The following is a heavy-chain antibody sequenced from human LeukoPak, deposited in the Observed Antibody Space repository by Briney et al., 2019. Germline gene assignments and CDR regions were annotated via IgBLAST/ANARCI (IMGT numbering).Heavy chain of an antibody. CDR2: ISGSGGST. CDR3: AKDRLAAAGPNWFDP. J-gene: IGHJ5*02. CDR1: GFTFSSYA. Sequence: GGSLRLSCAASGFTFSSYAMSWVRQAPGKGLEWVSAISGSGGSTYYADSVKGRFTISRDNSKNTLYLQMNSLRVEDTAVYYCAKDRLAAAGPNWFDPWGQGTLVTVSS. D-gene: IGHD6-13*01. V-gene: IGHV3-23*01.